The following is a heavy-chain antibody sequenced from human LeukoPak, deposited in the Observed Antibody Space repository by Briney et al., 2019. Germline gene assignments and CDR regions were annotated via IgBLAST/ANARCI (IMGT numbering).Heavy chain of an antibody. CDR1: GGSISSSSYY. CDR2: IYYSGST. V-gene: IGHV4-39*01. Sequence: SETLSLTCTVSGGSISSSSYYWGWIRQPPGKGLEWIGSIYYSGSTYYNPSLKSRVTISVDTSKNQFSLKLSSVTAADTAVYYCARAMVVTAALDYWGQGTLVTVSS. J-gene: IGHJ4*02. CDR3: ARAMVVTAALDY. D-gene: IGHD2-21*02.